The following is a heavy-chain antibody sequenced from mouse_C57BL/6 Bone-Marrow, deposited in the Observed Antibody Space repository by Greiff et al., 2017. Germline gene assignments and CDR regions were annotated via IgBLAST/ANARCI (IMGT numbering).Heavy chain of an antibody. V-gene: IGHV1-81*01. CDR3: ARGIYYGILNYFDF. D-gene: IGHD2-1*01. J-gene: IGHJ2*01. CDR2: IYPRSGST. CDR1: GYTFTSYG. Sequence: QVQLQQPGAELARPGASVKMSCKASGYTFTSYGISWVKQRTGQGLEWIGEIYPRSGSTYYNEKLKGKATLTADKSSSTACMEHRSLTSEDSAVYFCARGIYYGILNYFDFWGQGTTLTVSS.